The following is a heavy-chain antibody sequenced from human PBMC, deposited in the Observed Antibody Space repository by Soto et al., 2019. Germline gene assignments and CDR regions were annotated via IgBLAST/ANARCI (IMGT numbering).Heavy chain of an antibody. CDR1: GYSFTSYW. J-gene: IGHJ1*01. CDR2: IDPSDSYT. CDR3: ARRAIVGASRAEYFQH. D-gene: IGHD1-26*01. V-gene: IGHV5-10-1*01. Sequence: GESLKISCKGSGYSFTSYWISWVRQMPGKGLEWMGRIDPSDSYTNYSPSFQGHVTISADKSISTAYLQWSSLKASDTAMYYCARRAIVGASRAEYFQHWGQGTLVTVSS.